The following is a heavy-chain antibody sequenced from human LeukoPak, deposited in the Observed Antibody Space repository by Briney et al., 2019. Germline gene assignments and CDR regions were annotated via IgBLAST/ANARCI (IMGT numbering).Heavy chain of an antibody. CDR1: GFTFSSFA. D-gene: IGHD6-19*01. Sequence: GGSLRLSCAASGFTFSSFAMSWVRQAPGKGLEWVSAISGSGGSTYYADSVKGRFTISRDNSKNTLYQQMNSLRADDTAVHYCAKESSIAVAGLPGFDYWGQGTLVTVSS. CDR3: AKESSIAVAGLPGFDY. V-gene: IGHV3-23*01. CDR2: ISGSGGST. J-gene: IGHJ4*02.